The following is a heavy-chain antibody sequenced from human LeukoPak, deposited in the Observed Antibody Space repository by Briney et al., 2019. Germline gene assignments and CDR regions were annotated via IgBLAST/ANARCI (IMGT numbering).Heavy chain of an antibody. J-gene: IGHJ5*02. CDR3: ARHRTGRSGDSNWFDP. Sequence: SETLSLTCADYGGSFSGYYWSWIRQPPGKGLEWIGSIYYSGSTYYNPSLKSRVTISVDTSKNQFSLKLSSVTAADTAVYYCARHRTGRSGDSNWFDPWGQGTLVTVSS. CDR1: GGSFSGYY. D-gene: IGHD2-21*02. V-gene: IGHV4-34*01. CDR2: IYYSGST.